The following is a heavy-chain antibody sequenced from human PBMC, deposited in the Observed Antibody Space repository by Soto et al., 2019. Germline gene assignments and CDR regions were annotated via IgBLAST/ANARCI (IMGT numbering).Heavy chain of an antibody. V-gene: IGHV1-58*01. Sequence: SVKVSCKASGFTFTSSAVQWVRQARGQRLEWIGWIVVGSGNTNYAQKFQERVTITRDMSTSTAYMELSSLRSEDTAVYYCAAAPNSAGMYYYYGMDVWGQGTTVTVSS. CDR1: GFTFTSSA. D-gene: IGHD2-15*01. J-gene: IGHJ6*02. CDR3: AAAPNSAGMYYYYGMDV. CDR2: IVVGSGNT.